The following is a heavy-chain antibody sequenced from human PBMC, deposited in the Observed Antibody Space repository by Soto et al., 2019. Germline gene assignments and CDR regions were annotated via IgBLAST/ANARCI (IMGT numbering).Heavy chain of an antibody. CDR3: AKDPHSNDYGDYYYYYGMDV. J-gene: IGHJ6*02. CDR1: GFTFSSYA. CDR2: ISGSGGST. D-gene: IGHD4-17*01. V-gene: IGHV3-23*01. Sequence: GGSLRLSCAASGFTFSSYAMSWVRQAPGKGLEWVSAISGSGGSTYYADSVKGRFTISRDNSKNTLYLQMNSLRAEDTAVYYCAKDPHSNDYGDYYYYYGMDVWGQGTTVTVSS.